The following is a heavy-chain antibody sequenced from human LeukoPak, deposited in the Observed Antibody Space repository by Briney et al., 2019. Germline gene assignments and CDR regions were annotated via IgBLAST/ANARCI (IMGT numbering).Heavy chain of an antibody. J-gene: IGHJ4*02. CDR3: ARRTSNPVGAIDY. Sequence: SETLSLTCTVSGASISSSDYYWGWIRQPPGKGLEWIGAISSSGSTYYNPSLKSRVTISIDSSKNQFSLKLSSVTAADTAVYYCARRTSNPVGAIDYWGQGALVTASS. CDR2: ISSSGST. V-gene: IGHV4-39*01. CDR1: GASISSSDYY. D-gene: IGHD1-26*01.